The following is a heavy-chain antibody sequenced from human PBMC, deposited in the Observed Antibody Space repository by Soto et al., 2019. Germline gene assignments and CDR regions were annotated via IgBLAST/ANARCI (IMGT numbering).Heavy chain of an antibody. Sequence: QVQLQQWGAGLLKPSETLSLTCAVYGGSVSGYYWIWIRQPPGKGLEWIGDISHSGNTNYNASLNSRVTISIDNSKNQFALKLTSVTAADTAVYYCGMLDFLTPDGTDISDVWGQGTMVTVSS. CDR2: ISHSGNT. CDR1: GGSVSGYY. J-gene: IGHJ3*01. V-gene: IGHV4-34*01. CDR3: GMLDFLTPDGTDISDV. D-gene: IGHD3-9*01.